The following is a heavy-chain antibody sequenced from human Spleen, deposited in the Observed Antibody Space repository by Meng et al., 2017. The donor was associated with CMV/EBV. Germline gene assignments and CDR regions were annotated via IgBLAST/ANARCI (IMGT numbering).Heavy chain of an antibody. J-gene: IGHJ4*02. CDR3: ATASGWEQLGVRGPPLGY. CDR2: FDPEDGET. V-gene: IGHV1-24*01. Sequence: ASVKVSCKVSGYTLTELSMHWVRQAPGKGLEWMGGFDPEDGETIYAQKCQGRVTMTEDTSTDTAYMELSSLRSEDTAVYYCATASGWEQLGVRGPPLGYWGQGTLVTVSS. CDR1: GYTLTELS. D-gene: IGHD1-26*01.